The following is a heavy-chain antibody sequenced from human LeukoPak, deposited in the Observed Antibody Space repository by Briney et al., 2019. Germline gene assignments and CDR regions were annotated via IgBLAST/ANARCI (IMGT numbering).Heavy chain of an antibody. J-gene: IGHJ3*02. CDR3: ARDGPGAFDI. Sequence: SETLSLTCTVSGGSISSGSYYWSWIRQPAGKGLEWIGRIYTSGSTNYNPSLQSRVTKSVDTSKNQFSLKLSSVTAADTAVYYCARDGPGAFDIWGQGTMVTVSS. CDR1: GGSISSGSYY. V-gene: IGHV4-61*02. CDR2: IYTSGST.